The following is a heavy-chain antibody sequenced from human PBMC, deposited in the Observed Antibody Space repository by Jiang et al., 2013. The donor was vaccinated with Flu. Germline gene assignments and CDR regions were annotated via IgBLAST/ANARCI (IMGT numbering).Heavy chain of an antibody. CDR3: AIRGVIAVAGHGTFDI. D-gene: IGHD6-19*01. J-gene: IGHJ3*02. V-gene: IGHV5-10-1*01. Sequence: GAEVKKPGESLRISCKGSGYSFTSYWISWVRQMPGKGLEWMGRIDPSDSYTNYSPSFQGHVTISADKSISTAYLQWSSLKASDTAMYYCAIRGVIAVAGHGTFDIWGQGTMVTVSS. CDR2: IDPSDSYT. CDR1: GYSFTSYW.